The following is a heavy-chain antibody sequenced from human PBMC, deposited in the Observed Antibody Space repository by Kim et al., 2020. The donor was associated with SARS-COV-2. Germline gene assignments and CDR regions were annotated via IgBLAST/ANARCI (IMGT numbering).Heavy chain of an antibody. J-gene: IGHJ3*02. CDR3: ARAPPYDTGAFDI. Sequence: GGSLRLSCAASGFTVSSNYMSWVRQAPGKGLEWVSVIYSGGSTYYADSVKGRFTISRDNSKNTLYLQMNCLRAEDTAVYYCARAPPYDTGAFDIWGQGTMVTVSS. D-gene: IGHD3-22*01. CDR1: GFTVSSNY. CDR2: IYSGGST. V-gene: IGHV3-53*01.